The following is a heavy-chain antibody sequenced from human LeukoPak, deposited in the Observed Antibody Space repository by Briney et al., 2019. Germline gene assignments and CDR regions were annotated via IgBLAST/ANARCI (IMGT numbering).Heavy chain of an antibody. CDR1: GFTFNTYE. J-gene: IGHJ4*02. Sequence: GGSLRLSCAASGFTFNTYEMNWVRQAPGKGLEWVSYISTSGSNVYYADSVKGRFTISRDNPKNTLFLQMNNLRAEDTAVYFCAKRGVVIRVILVGFHKEAYYFDSWGQGALVTVSS. D-gene: IGHD3-22*01. CDR3: AKRGVVIRVILVGFHKEAYYFDS. CDR2: ISTSGSNV. V-gene: IGHV3-48*03.